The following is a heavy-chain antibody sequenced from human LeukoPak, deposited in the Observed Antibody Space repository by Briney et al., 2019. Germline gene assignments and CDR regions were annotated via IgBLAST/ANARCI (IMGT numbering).Heavy chain of an antibody. V-gene: IGHV1-69*05. J-gene: IGHJ6*03. D-gene: IGHD6-13*01. CDR1: GGTFSSYA. CDR2: IIPIFGTA. Sequence: GASVKVSCKASGGTFSSYAISWVRQAPGQGLEWMGGIIPIFGTANYAQKFQGRVTINTDESTSTAYMELSSLRSEDTAVYYCARGLAGRPDCYYYYYLDVWGKGTTVTVSS. CDR3: ARGLAGRPDCYYYYYLDV.